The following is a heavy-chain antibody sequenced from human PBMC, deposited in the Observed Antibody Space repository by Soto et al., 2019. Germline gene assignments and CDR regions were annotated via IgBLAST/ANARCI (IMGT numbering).Heavy chain of an antibody. Sequence: LSLTCTVSGGSISSSSYYWGWIRQPPGKGLEWIGSVYYSGSTYYNPSLKSRVTISVDTSKNQFSLKLSSVTAADTAVYYCARLYDSSGYYYENDYWGQGTLVTVYS. CDR3: ARLYDSSGYYYENDY. V-gene: IGHV4-39*01. CDR2: VYYSGST. CDR1: GGSISSSSYY. J-gene: IGHJ4*02. D-gene: IGHD3-22*01.